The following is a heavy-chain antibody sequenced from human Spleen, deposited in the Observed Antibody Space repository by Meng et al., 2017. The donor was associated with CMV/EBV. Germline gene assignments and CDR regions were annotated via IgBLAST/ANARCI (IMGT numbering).Heavy chain of an antibody. CDR3: ARDGKGYGDSRGHYYAGAFDI. Sequence: MTCVRPAPGKGLESVSVIYSDAVTYYARSVTDRFPLSRDNSKNTLYLQLYSLSPADTAVYYCARDGKGYGDSRGHYYAGAFDIWGHGTMVTVSS. D-gene: IGHD4-17*01. J-gene: IGHJ3*02. CDR2: IYSDAVT. V-gene: IGHV3-53*05.